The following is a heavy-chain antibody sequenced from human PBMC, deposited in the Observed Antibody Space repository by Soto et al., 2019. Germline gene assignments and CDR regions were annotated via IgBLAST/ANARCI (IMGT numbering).Heavy chain of an antibody. CDR3: AKDRIVVVMDAFDI. Sequence: QVQLVESGGGVVQPGRSLRLSCAASGFTFSSYGMHWVRQAPGKGLERVAVISYDGSNKYYADSVKGRFTISRDNSKNTLYLQMNNLRAEDTAVYYCAKDRIVVVMDAFDIWGQGTMVTVS. V-gene: IGHV3-30*18. J-gene: IGHJ3*02. CDR1: GFTFSSYG. D-gene: IGHD3-22*01. CDR2: ISYDGSNK.